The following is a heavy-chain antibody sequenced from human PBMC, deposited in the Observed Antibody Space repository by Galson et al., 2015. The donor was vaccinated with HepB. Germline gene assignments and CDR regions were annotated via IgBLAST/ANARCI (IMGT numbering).Heavy chain of an antibody. J-gene: IGHJ2*01. CDR1: GFTFSSYS. CDR3: ASDWVTRRTYWYFDL. CDR2: ISSSSSYI. V-gene: IGHV3-21*01. Sequence: SLRLSCAASGFTFSSYSMNWVRQAPGKGLEWVSSISSSSSYIYYADSVKGRFTISRDNAKNSLYLQMNSLRAEDTAVYYCASDWVTRRTYWYFDLWGRGTLVTVSS. D-gene: IGHD4-17*01.